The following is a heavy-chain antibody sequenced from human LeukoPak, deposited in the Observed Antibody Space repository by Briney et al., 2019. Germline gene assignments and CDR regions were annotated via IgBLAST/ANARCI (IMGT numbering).Heavy chain of an antibody. D-gene: IGHD6-19*01. J-gene: IGHJ4*02. V-gene: IGHV3-30*02. CDR3: AKGQTAVAGSNFDY. Sequence: GGSLRLSCAASGFTFSSYGMHWVRQAPGKGLEWVAFIRYDGSNKYYADSVKGRFTISRDNSKNTLYLQMNSLRAEDTAVYYCAKGQTAVAGSNFDYWGQGTLVTVSS. CDR2: IRYDGSNK. CDR1: GFTFSSYG.